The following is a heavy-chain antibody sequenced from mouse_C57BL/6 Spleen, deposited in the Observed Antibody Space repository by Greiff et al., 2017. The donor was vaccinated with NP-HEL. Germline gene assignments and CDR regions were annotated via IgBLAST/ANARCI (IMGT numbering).Heavy chain of an antibody. CDR2: IDPSDSET. V-gene: IGHV1-52*01. CDR3: ARWDSGQGYFDY. Sequence: QVQLQQPGAELVRPGSSVKLSCKASGYTFTSYWMHWVKQRPIQGLEWIGNIDPSDSETHYNQKFKDKATLTVDKSSSTAYMQLSSLTSEDSAVYYCARWDSGQGYFDYWGQGTTLTVSS. J-gene: IGHJ2*01. D-gene: IGHD3-2*02. CDR1: GYTFTSYW.